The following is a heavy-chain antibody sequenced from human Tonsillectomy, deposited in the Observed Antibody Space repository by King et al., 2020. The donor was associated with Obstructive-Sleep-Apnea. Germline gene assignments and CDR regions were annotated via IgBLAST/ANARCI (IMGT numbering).Heavy chain of an antibody. CDR1: GYTFTSND. CDR3: ARRGGVGATTSWFDP. CDR2: MNPNSGNT. V-gene: IGHV1-8*01. Sequence: QLVQSGAEVKKPGASVKVSCKASGYTFTSNDINWVRQATGQGLEWMGWMNPNSGNTGYAQNFQGRVTMTRNISISTAYMELSSLTSEDTAVYYCARRGGVGATTSWFDPWGQGTLVTVSS. D-gene: IGHD1-26*01. J-gene: IGHJ5*02.